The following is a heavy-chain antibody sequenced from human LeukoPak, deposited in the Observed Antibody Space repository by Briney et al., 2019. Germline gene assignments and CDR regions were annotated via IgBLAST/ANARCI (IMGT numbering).Heavy chain of an antibody. CDR2: INSDGSST. J-gene: IGHJ3*02. Sequence: QPGGSLRLSCAASGFTFSNYWMHWVRQAPGKGLVWVSLINSDGSSTIYADSVKGRFTISRDNAKNTLYLQMNSLRAEDTAVHYCARGLTIFGVVNDAFDIWGQGTMVTVSS. CDR3: ARGLTIFGVVNDAFDI. V-gene: IGHV3-74*01. D-gene: IGHD3-3*01. CDR1: GFTFSNYW.